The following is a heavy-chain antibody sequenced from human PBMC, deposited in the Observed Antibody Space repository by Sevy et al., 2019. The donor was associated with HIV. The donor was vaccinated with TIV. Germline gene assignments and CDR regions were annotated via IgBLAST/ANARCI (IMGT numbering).Heavy chain of an antibody. CDR1: GFTFSSYA. D-gene: IGHD2-2*01. J-gene: IGHJ4*02. Sequence: GGSLRLSCAASGFTFSSYAMSWVRQAPGKGLEWVSGVSVRSGSTYYANSVKGGFTMSTDKSKNTLYLDMNSLRAEDTAIYYCAKDQGQLLQYYFDSWGQGTLVTVSS. CDR3: AKDQGQLLQYYFDS. CDR2: VSVRSGST. V-gene: IGHV3-23*01.